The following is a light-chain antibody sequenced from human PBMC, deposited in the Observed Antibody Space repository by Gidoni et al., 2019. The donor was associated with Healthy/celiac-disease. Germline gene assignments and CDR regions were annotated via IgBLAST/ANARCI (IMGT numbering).Light chain of an antibody. CDR2: AAS. J-gene: IGKJ2*01. Sequence: DIQMTQSPSSLSASVGDRVTITCRASQSISSYLNWYQQKPGKAPKLLIYAASSLQSGVPSRFSGSGSGTDFTLTISSLQPEDFATYYQLTFXXXTKLEIK. CDR1: QSISSY. V-gene: IGKV1-39*01. CDR3: LT.